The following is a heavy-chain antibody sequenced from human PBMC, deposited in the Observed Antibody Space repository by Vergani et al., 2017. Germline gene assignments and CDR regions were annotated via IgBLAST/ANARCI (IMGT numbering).Heavy chain of an antibody. CDR2: INPNSDGT. CDR3: ARDSSSWNNWFDP. CDR1: GYTLTDYY. J-gene: IGHJ5*02. D-gene: IGHD6-13*01. V-gene: IGHV1-2*02. Sequence: QVQLVQSGAEVKKPWASVKVSCKASGYTLTDYYIHWVRQAPGQGLEWMGWINPNSDGTNYAQKFQGRVTLTRDTSISTAYMELSRLRSDDTAIYYCARDSSSWNNWFDPWGQGTLVTVSS.